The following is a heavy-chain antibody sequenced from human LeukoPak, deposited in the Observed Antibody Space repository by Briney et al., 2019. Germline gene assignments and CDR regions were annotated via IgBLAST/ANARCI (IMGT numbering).Heavy chain of an antibody. CDR1: GGSISSGGYY. D-gene: IGHD3-22*01. CDR2: IYYSGST. V-gene: IGHV4-31*03. Sequence: PSQTLSLTCTVSGGSISSGGYYWSWIRQHPGKGLEWIGYIYYSGSTYYNPSLKSRVTISVDTSNNQFSLKLSSVTAADTAVYYCARDYYDSSGYFDAFDIWGQGTMVTVSS. CDR3: ARDYYDSSGYFDAFDI. J-gene: IGHJ3*02.